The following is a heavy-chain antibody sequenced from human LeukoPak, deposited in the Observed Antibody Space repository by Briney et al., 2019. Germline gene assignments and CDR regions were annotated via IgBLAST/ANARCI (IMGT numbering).Heavy chain of an antibody. CDR2: ISWNSGSI. Sequence: GRSLRLSCAASGFTFDDYAMHWVRQAPGKGLEWVSGISWNSGSIGYADSVKGRFTISRDNAKNSLYLQMNSLRAEDTALYYCAKGTTIARAWDYWGQGTLVTVSS. V-gene: IGHV3-9*01. J-gene: IGHJ4*02. CDR1: GFTFDDYA. CDR3: AKGTTIARAWDY.